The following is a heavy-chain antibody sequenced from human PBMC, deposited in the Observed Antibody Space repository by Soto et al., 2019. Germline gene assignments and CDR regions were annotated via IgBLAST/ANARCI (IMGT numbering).Heavy chain of an antibody. J-gene: IGHJ4*02. CDR2: IRSKTDGGTP. Sequence: ESGGGLVKPGESLRLSCAASGFTFTNAWMNWVRQAPGKGREWVGRIRSKTDGGTPDYAAPVKGRFTISRDDSKNTLYVQMNSLKTEDTAIYYCTTEKGYWGQGTLVTVSS. CDR3: TTEKGY. CDR1: GFTFTNAW. V-gene: IGHV3-15*07.